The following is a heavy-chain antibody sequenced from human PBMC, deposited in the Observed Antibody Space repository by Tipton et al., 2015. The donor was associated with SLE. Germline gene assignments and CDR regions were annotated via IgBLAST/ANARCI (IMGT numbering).Heavy chain of an antibody. Sequence: TLSLTCTVSGGSISTYYWSWIRQPPKQGLEWIGWIYHTGSTDYNPSLKSRDTISVDTSKNQFSLRLSSVTAADTAVYYCARDYYGSGFDAFDIWGQGTMVTVSS. CDR3: ARDYYGSGFDAFDI. J-gene: IGHJ3*02. V-gene: IGHV4-59*01. CDR1: GGSISTYY. CDR2: IYHTGST. D-gene: IGHD3-10*01.